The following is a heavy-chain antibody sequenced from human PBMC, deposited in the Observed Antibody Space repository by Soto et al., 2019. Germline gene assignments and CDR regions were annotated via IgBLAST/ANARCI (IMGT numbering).Heavy chain of an antibody. CDR3: ARDRAHFYESSGRLDL. J-gene: IGHJ4*02. CDR2: IYYSGST. Sequence: SETLSLTCTVSGGSISSYYWSGIRQPPGKGLEWIGYIYYSGSTNYNPSLKSRVTISVDTSKNQFSLKLSSVTAADTAVYYCARDRAHFYESSGRLDLWGQGMLVTVSS. V-gene: IGHV4-59*01. D-gene: IGHD3-22*01. CDR1: GGSISSYY.